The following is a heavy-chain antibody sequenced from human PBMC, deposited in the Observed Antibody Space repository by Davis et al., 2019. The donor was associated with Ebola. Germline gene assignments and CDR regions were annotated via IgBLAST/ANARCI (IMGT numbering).Heavy chain of an antibody. CDR2: ISPYNVNT. CDR3: ARAYSGSYIMGY. J-gene: IGHJ4*02. D-gene: IGHD1-26*01. V-gene: IGHV1-18*01. Sequence: ASVKVSCKASGGTFSSYTISWVRQAPGQGLEWMGWISPYNVNTNYAQNFQDRVTMTADTSTSTAYMELRSLRSDDTAVYYCARAYSGSYIMGYWGQGTLVTVSS. CDR1: GGTFSSYT.